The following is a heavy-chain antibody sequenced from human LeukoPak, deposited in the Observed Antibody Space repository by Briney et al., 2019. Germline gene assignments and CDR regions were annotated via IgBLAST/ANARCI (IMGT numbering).Heavy chain of an antibody. CDR3: ARRCCSSTSCYARYYYMDV. CDR2: INHSGST. CDR1: GESFSGYY. V-gene: IGHV4-34*01. Sequence: PSETLSLTCAVYGESFSGYYWSWIRQPPGKGLEWIGEINHSGSTNYNPSLKSRVTISVDTSKNQFSLKLSSVTAADTAVYYCARRCCSSTSCYARYYYMDVWGKGTTVTVSS. D-gene: IGHD2-2*01. J-gene: IGHJ6*03.